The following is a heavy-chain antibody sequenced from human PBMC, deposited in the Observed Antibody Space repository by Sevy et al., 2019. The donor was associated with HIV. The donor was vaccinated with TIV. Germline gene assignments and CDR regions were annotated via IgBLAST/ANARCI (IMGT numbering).Heavy chain of an antibody. D-gene: IGHD3-10*01. Sequence: GGSLRLSCAASGFSFSSFWMSWVRQSPGKGLEWVAKIKEDGSEKYYVDSVKGGFTISRDNAKNSLYLQMNSLRAEDTAVYYCARGGQESHPWDYWGQGTLVTVSS. CDR2: IKEDGSEK. J-gene: IGHJ4*02. CDR1: GFSFSSFW. CDR3: ARGGQESHPWDY. V-gene: IGHV3-7*01.